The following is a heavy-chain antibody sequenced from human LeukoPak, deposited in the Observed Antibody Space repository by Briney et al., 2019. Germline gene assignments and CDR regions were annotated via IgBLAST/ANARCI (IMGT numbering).Heavy chain of an antibody. CDR1: GFTLSNAG. CDR2: IKSKSGGRAS. V-gene: IGHV3-15*01. D-gene: IGHD6-19*01. CDR3: TTPGIAGAGRRGSADH. Sequence: GGSLRLSCAASGFTLSNAGMNWVRQAPEKGPEWVGRIKSKSGGRASEYAAPVKGSFTRSRDDHKISLYLQTKSRRAEGVYVFYCTTPGIAGAGRRGSADHWGQGTLVTVSS. J-gene: IGHJ4*02.